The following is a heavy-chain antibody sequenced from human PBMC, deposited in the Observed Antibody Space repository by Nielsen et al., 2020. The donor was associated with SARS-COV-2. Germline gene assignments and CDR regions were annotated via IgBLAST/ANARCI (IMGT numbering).Heavy chain of an antibody. CDR3: ANRPCSSTSCSLFDY. Sequence: SETLSLTCAVSDGSISSSNWWSWVRPPPGKGLEWIGEIYHSGSTNYNPSLKSRVTISVDKSKNQFSLKLSSVTAADTAVYYCANRPCSSTSCSLFDYWGQGTLVTVSS. D-gene: IGHD2-2*01. J-gene: IGHJ4*02. CDR1: DGSISSSNW. CDR2: IYHSGST. V-gene: IGHV4-4*02.